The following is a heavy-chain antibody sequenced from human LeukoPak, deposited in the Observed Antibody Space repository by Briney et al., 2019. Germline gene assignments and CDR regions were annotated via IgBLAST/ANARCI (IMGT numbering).Heavy chain of an antibody. CDR2: ISGSGGKT. CDR3: AKGRKWELPFDY. Sequence: GGSLRLSCAASGFTFSIYAMSWVRQAPGKGLERVSAISGSGGKTYYADSVKGRFTISRDNSKNTLYLQMNSLRAEDTAVYYCAKGRKWELPFDYWGQGTLVTVSS. J-gene: IGHJ4*02. CDR1: GFTFSIYA. V-gene: IGHV3-23*01. D-gene: IGHD1-26*01.